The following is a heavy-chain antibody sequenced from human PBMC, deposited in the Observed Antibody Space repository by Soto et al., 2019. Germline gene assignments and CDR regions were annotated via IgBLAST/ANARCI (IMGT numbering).Heavy chain of an antibody. CDR3: ARDRRDYYYYGMDV. Sequence: GGSLRLSCAASGFTVSSNYMSWVRQAPGKGLEWVSVISSGGSTYYADSVKGRFTISRDNSKNTLYLQMNSLRAEDTAVYYCARDRRDYYYYGMDVWGQGTTVTVSS. CDR2: ISSGGST. V-gene: IGHV3-53*01. CDR1: GFTVSSNY. J-gene: IGHJ6*02.